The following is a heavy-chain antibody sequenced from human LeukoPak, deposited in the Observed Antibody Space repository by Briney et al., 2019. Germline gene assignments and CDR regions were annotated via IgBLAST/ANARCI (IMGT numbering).Heavy chain of an antibody. J-gene: IGHJ6*03. CDR1: GGSISSSSYY. D-gene: IGHD6-13*01. V-gene: IGHV4-39*01. Sequence: SETLSLTCTVSGGSISSSSYYWGWIRQPPGKGLEWIGSIYYSGSTYYNPSLKSRVTISVDTSKNQFSLKLSSVTAADTAVYYCARGGPPYSSSWGGYYYYYMDVWGKGTTVTVSS. CDR2: IYYSGST. CDR3: ARGGPPYSSSWGGYYYYYMDV.